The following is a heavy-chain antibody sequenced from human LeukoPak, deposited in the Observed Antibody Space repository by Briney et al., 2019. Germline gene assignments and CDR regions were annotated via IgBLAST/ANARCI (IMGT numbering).Heavy chain of an antibody. CDR2: IYPGDSDT. D-gene: IGHD1-26*01. CDR3: AKSRGANWYFDL. V-gene: IGHV5-51*01. J-gene: IGHJ2*01. CDR1: GYSFTSYW. Sequence: KISCKGSGYSFTSYWIGWVRQMPGKDLEWMGIIYPGDSDTIYSPSFQGQVTFSADKSINTAYLQWSSLKASDTAMYYCAKSRGANWYFDLWGRGTLVTVSS.